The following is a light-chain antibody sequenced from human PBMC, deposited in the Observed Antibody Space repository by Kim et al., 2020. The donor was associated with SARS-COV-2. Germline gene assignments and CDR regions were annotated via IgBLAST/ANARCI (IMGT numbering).Light chain of an antibody. CDR1: SGIIVDNYM. V-gene: IGLV5-45*02. Sequence: QPVLTQPSSLSASPGASASLTCNLRSGIIVDNYMIYWYQQKPGSPPQYLLRYKSDSEKQQGSGVPSRFSGSKDASANAGSLLISGLQSEDEADYYCMIWHSNAWVFGGGTKVTVL. CDR3: MIWHSNAWV. CDR2: YKSDSEK. J-gene: IGLJ3*02.